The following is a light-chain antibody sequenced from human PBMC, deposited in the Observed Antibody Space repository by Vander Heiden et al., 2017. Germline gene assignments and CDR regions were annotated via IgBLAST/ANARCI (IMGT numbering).Light chain of an antibody. Sequence: AIQLTQSPSSLSASVGDSVTITCRASQGISSALAWYHQKPGKAPKLLIYDASRLQGGVPSRFSGSGSGTDFTLTITSLQPEDFATYYCQHFTSYPLIFGGGTKVELQ. CDR3: QHFTSYPLI. CDR2: DAS. CDR1: QGISSA. J-gene: IGKJ4*01. V-gene: IGKV1-13*02.